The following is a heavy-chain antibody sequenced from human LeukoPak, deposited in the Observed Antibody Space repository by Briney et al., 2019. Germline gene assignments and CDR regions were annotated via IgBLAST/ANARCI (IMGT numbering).Heavy chain of an antibody. Sequence: PGRSLRLSCAASGFTFDDYAMHWVRQAPGKGLEWVSGISWNSGSIGYADSVKGRFTISRDNAKNSLYLQMNSPRAEDTALYYCAKDSVTLGVFDYWGQGTLVTVSS. V-gene: IGHV3-9*01. J-gene: IGHJ4*02. CDR1: GFTFDDYA. D-gene: IGHD2/OR15-2a*01. CDR2: ISWNSGSI. CDR3: AKDSVTLGVFDY.